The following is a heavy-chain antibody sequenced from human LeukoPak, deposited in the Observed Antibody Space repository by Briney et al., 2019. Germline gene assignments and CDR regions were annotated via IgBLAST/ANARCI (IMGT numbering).Heavy chain of an antibody. CDR1: GGSISSSSYY. V-gene: IGHV4-39*07. CDR3: ARDLKTVAGTRFDP. J-gene: IGHJ5*02. CDR2: IYYSGST. D-gene: IGHD6-19*01. Sequence: PSETLSLTCTVSGGSISSSSYYWGWIRQPPGKGLEWIGSIYYSGSTNYNPSLKSRVTMSVDTSKNQFSLKLSSVTAADTAVYYCARDLKTVAGTRFDPWGQGTLVTVSS.